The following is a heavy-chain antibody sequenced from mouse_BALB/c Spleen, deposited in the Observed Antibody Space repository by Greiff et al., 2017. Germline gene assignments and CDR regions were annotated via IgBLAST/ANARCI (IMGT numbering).Heavy chain of an antibody. CDR3: ASGGLGRAWFAY. J-gene: IGHJ3*01. CDR2: IDPENGDT. Sequence: EVQLQQSGAELVRSGASVKLSCTASGFNIKDYYMHWVKQRPEQGLEWIGWIDPENGDTEYAPKFQGKATMTADTSSNTAYLQLSSLTSEDSAVYYCASGGLGRAWFAYWGQGTLVTVSA. CDR1: GFNIKDYY. D-gene: IGHD4-1*01. V-gene: IGHV14-4*02.